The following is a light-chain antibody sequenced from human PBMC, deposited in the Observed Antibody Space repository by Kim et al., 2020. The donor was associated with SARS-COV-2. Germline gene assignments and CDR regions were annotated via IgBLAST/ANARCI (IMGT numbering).Light chain of an antibody. CDR2: QDN. Sequence: SYELTQPPSVSVSPGQTASITCSGNDVGEKFAYWYQQKPGQSPVLVIYQDNKRPSGIPERFSGSNSGNTATLTISGTQAMDEADYYCQAWDSSTGVFGGG. CDR1: DVGEKF. V-gene: IGLV3-1*01. CDR3: QAWDSSTGV. J-gene: IGLJ3*02.